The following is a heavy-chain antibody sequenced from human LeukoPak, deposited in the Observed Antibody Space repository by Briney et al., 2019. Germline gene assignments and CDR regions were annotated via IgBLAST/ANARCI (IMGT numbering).Heavy chain of an antibody. D-gene: IGHD6-13*01. J-gene: IGHJ4*02. V-gene: IGHV4-39*01. CDR3: VTNGTVTVAGTKFNYFDY. Sequence: SETLSLTCTVSGGSIRMSTYYWCWIRQPPGKGLEWIGSIYHSGSTHYNPSLRSRVTMSVDTSKNQFTLKVTAVTAADTAVYYCVTNGTVTVAGTKFNYFDYWGQGALVTVSS. CDR2: IYHSGST. CDR1: GGSIRMSTYY.